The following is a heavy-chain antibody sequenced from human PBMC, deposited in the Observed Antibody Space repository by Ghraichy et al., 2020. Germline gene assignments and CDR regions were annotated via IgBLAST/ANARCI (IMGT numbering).Heavy chain of an antibody. CDR3: ARDEYFQH. J-gene: IGHJ1*01. Sequence: GGSLRLSCAASGFTFSTSAMNWVRQAPGKGLEWVSSISRSSNYIYYSDSIKGRFTISRDNAENSLYLQLNSLRAEDTAIYYCARDEYFQHWGRGTLVSVSS. CDR1: GFTFSTSA. V-gene: IGHV3-21*01. CDR2: ISRSSNYI.